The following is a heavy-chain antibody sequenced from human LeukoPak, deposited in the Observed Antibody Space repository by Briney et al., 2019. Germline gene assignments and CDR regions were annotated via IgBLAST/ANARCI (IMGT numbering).Heavy chain of an antibody. Sequence: QSGGSLRLSCAASGFTFSSYGMHWVRQAPGKGLEWVALIWYDGSNKYYADSVEGRFTISRDNSKNTLYLQMNSLRAEDTAVYYCARDRYDSSRYGTFDYWGQGTLVTVSS. CDR2: IWYDGSNK. V-gene: IGHV3-33*01. CDR1: GFTFSSYG. J-gene: IGHJ4*02. D-gene: IGHD3-22*01. CDR3: ARDRYDSSRYGTFDY.